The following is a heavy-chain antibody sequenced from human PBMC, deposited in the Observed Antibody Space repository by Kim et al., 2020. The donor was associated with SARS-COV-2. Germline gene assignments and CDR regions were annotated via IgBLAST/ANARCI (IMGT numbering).Heavy chain of an antibody. CDR3: ARERAVAGTGWFDP. CDR1: GGSISSYY. J-gene: IGHJ5*02. Sequence: SETLSLTCTVSGGSISSYYWSWIRQPPGKGLEWIGYIYYSGSTNYNPSLKSRVTISVDTSKNQFSLKLSSVTAADTAVYYCARERAVAGTGWFDPWGQGTLVTVSS. D-gene: IGHD6-19*01. V-gene: IGHV4-59*01. CDR2: IYYSGST.